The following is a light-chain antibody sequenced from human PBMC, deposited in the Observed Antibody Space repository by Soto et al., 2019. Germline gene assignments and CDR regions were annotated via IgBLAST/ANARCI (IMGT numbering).Light chain of an antibody. J-gene: IGKJ5*01. V-gene: IGKV3-20*01. CDR1: QSVGRDY. CDR2: DAS. Sequence: EIVLTQSPGTLSLSPGERATLSCRASQSVGRDYLAWFQQKPGQAPRPLIYDASSRATGIPDGFSGSGSGTDFTLTISRLEPEDFAVYYCQQYAASPITFGQGTRLEIK. CDR3: QQYAASPIT.